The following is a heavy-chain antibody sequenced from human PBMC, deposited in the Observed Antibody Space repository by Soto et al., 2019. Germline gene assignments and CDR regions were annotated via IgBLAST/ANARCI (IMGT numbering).Heavy chain of an antibody. J-gene: IGHJ5*02. CDR1: GGTFSSYA. V-gene: IGHV1-69*13. D-gene: IGHD3-9*01. Sequence: SVKVSCKASGGTFSSYAISWVRQAPGQGLEWMGGIIPIFGTANYAQKFQGRVTITADESTSTAYMELSGLRSEDTAVYYCARDNGGSMRYYDILTGYAWFDPWGQGTLVTVS. CDR2: IIPIFGTA. CDR3: ARDNGGSMRYYDILTGYAWFDP.